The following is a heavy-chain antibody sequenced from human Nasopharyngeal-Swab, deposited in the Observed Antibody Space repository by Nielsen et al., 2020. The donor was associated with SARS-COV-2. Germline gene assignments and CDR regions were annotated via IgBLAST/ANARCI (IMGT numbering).Heavy chain of an antibody. V-gene: IGHV1-18*01. J-gene: IGHJ4*02. CDR2: ISAYNGNT. D-gene: IGHD3-3*01. Sequence: WVRQAPGQGLEWMGWISAYNGNTNYAQKLQGRVTMTTDTSTSTAYMKLRSLRSDDTAVYYCAREGLYYDFWSGFDYWGQGTLVTVSS. CDR3: AREGLYYDFWSGFDY.